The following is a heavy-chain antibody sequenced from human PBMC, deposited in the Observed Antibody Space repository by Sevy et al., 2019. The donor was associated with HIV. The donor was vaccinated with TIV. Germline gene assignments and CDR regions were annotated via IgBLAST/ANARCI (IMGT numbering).Heavy chain of an antibody. CDR1: GFTFSSYA. CDR3: ARGADIVVVPAARVDYYGMDV. J-gene: IGHJ6*02. D-gene: IGHD2-2*01. V-gene: IGHV3-30*04. CDR2: ISYDGSNK. Sequence: GGSLRLSCAASGFTFSSYAMHWVRQAPGKGLEWVAVISYDGSNKYYVDSVKGRFTISRDNSKNTLYLQMNSLRAEDTAVYYCARGADIVVVPAARVDYYGMDVWGQGTTVTVSS.